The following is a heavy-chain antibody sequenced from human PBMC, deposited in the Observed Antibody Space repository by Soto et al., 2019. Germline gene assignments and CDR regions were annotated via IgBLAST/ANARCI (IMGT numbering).Heavy chain of an antibody. CDR2: IYHNGTT. V-gene: IGHV4-59*01. J-gene: IGHJ4*02. Sequence: QVQLQESGPGLVKPSETLSLTCSVSGGSITNYYWSWIRQPPGKGLEWIAYIYHNGTTDYNPTLKCRLTLSVDTSKNKFALKLSSVTAADTAVYYCARGRVGGFDYWGRGTLVTVSS. CDR1: GGSITNYY. CDR3: ARGRVGGFDY. D-gene: IGHD3-10*01.